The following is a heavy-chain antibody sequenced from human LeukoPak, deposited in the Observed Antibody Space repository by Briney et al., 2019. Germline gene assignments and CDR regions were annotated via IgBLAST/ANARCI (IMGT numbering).Heavy chain of an antibody. CDR3: AGSGYDPNWFDP. Sequence: GGSLRLSCAASGFTISDYYMSWIRQAPGKGLEWVSYISSSGSYTNYADSVKGRFTISRDNAKNSLYLQMNSLRAEDTAVYYCAGSGYDPNWFDPWGQGTLVTVSS. CDR1: GFTISDYY. J-gene: IGHJ5*02. V-gene: IGHV3-11*03. D-gene: IGHD5-12*01. CDR2: ISSSGSYT.